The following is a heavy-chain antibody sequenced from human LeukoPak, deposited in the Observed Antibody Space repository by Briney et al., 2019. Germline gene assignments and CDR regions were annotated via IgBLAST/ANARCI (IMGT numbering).Heavy chain of an antibody. CDR2: INHSGST. J-gene: IGHJ4*02. V-gene: IGHV4-39*07. Sequence: SETLSLTCTVSGGSISSNSYYWSWIRQPPGKGLEWIGEINHSGSTNYNPSLKSRVTISVDTSKNQFSLKLSSVTAADTAVYYCARGLAQWLVPFIYWGQGTLVTVSS. CDR1: GGSISSNSYY. CDR3: ARGLAQWLVPFIY. D-gene: IGHD6-19*01.